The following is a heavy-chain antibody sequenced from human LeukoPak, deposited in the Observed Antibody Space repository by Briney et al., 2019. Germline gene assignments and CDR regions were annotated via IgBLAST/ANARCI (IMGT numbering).Heavy chain of an antibody. CDR2: ITSNGDNT. J-gene: IGHJ4*02. CDR1: GFTFSTYA. V-gene: IGHV3-64*01. CDR3: ARDRAGVGDY. D-gene: IGHD2-8*01. Sequence: PGGSLRLSCAASGFTFSTYAMHWVRQAPGKGLEYVSSITSNGDNTYYANSVKGRFTISRDNSKDTLYLQMGSLRPEDMAVYYCARDRAGVGDYWGQGTLVTVSS.